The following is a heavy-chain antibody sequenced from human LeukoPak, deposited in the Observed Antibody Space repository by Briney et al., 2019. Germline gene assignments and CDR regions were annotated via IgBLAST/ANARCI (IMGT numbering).Heavy chain of an antibody. CDR1: GGSISSSNW. CDR3: PRDCIGYCSSTSCQKRYWYFYP. D-gene: IGHD2-2*01. J-gene: IGHJ2*01. Sequence: SETLSLTCAVSGGSISSSNWWSWVRQPPGKGLEWIGEIYDSGSTNYNPSLKSRVTISVDKAKNQLSLKLSCVTAADTAVYYCPRDCIGYCSSTSCQKRYWYFYPCGRGNLFTVSS. CDR2: IYDSGST. V-gene: IGHV4-4*02.